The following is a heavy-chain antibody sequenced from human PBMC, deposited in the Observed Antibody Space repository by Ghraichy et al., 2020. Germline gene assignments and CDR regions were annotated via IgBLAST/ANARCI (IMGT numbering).Heavy chain of an antibody. CDR2: IYSSGIL. CDR1: GDSVSTYLHY. D-gene: IGHD4-23*01. CDR3: ARHPTPYGGKLWHFDY. J-gene: IGHJ4*02. V-gene: IGHV4-39*01. Sequence: SQTLSLTCTVSGDSVSTYLHYWAWIRQSPGRGLEWIGSIYSSGILYHNPSLESRVIISMDKSKNQLSLRLSSVTAADTAVYYCARHPTPYGGKLWHFDYWGQGNLVTVS.